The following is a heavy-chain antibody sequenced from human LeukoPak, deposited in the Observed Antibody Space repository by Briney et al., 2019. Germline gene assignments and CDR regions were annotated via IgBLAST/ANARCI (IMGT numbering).Heavy chain of an antibody. J-gene: IGHJ4*02. CDR1: GGSISSSSYY. V-gene: IGHV4-39*07. D-gene: IGHD3-9*01. Sequence: SETLSLTCTVSGGSISSSSYYWGWIRQPPGKGLEWIGSIYYSGSTYYNPSLKSRVTISVDTSKNQFSLKLSSVTAADTAVYYCATNRFEWLPDYWGQGTLVTVSS. CDR3: ATNRFEWLPDY. CDR2: IYYSGST.